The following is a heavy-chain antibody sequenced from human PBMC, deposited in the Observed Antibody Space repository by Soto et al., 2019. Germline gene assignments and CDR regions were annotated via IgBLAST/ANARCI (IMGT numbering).Heavy chain of an antibody. V-gene: IGHV4-4*07. CDR1: GGSISDYK. Sequence: SETLSLTCTVSGGSISDYKWSWIRQPAGKGLEWIGLIQSSGSTDYSPSLRSRVTMSVDTSKNQFSLKLSSVTAADSAVYYCARGRYDSSGYFWFDPWGQGSLVTVSS. CDR3: ARGRYDSSGYFWFDP. D-gene: IGHD3-22*01. J-gene: IGHJ5*02. CDR2: IQSSGST.